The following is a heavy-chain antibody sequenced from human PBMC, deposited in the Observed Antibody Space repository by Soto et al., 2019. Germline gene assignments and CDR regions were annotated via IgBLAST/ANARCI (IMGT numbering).Heavy chain of an antibody. Sequence: EVQLVESGGGLVKPGGSLRLSCAASGFTFSNAWMSWVRQAPGKGLEWVGRTKSKTDGGTTDYAAPVKGRFTISRDDSKNTLYLQMNSLKTEDTAVYYCTTVTGSSVDYYYYYMDVWGKGTTVTVSS. CDR2: TKSKTDGGTT. CDR3: TTVTGSSVDYYYYYMDV. V-gene: IGHV3-15*01. J-gene: IGHJ6*03. D-gene: IGHD3-9*01. CDR1: GFTFSNAW.